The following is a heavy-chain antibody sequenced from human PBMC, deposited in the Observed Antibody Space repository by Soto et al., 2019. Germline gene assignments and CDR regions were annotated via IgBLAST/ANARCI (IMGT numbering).Heavy chain of an antibody. J-gene: IGHJ6*02. Sequence: GGSLRLSCAASGFTFSSYAMHWVRQAPGKGLEWVAVISYDGSNKYYADSVKGRFTISRDNSKNTLYLQMNSLRAEDTAVYYCARDKGFELYGMDVWGQGTTVTVS. CDR1: GFTFSSYA. V-gene: IGHV3-30-3*01. CDR2: ISYDGSNK. D-gene: IGHD3-10*01. CDR3: ARDKGFELYGMDV.